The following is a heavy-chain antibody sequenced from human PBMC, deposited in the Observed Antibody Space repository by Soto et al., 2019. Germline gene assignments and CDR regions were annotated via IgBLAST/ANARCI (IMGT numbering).Heavy chain of an antibody. CDR1: GFTFSSYA. CDR2: IKQDGSEK. D-gene: IGHD6-13*01. Sequence: GGSLRLPCAASGFTFSSYAMSWVRQAPGQGQEWVANIKQDGSEKYYVDSVKGRFTISRDNAKNSLYLQMNSLRAEDTAVYYCASDIWFGYSSSWGLSRPIICDYWGQGTLVTVSS. CDR3: ASDIWFGYSSSWGLSRPIICDY. J-gene: IGHJ4*02. V-gene: IGHV3-7*01.